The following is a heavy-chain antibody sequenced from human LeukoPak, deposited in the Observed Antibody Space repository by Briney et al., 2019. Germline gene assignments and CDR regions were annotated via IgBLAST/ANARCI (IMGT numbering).Heavy chain of an antibody. CDR1: GGSISSSSYY. CDR2: IYYSGST. D-gene: IGHD1-26*01. V-gene: IGHV4-39*07. Sequence: PSETLSLTCTVSGGSISSSSYYWGWIRQPPGKGLEWIGSIYYSGSTYYNPSLKSRVTISLDMSKNQFSLNLTSVTAADTAVYYCARAQVGAYYYYYYMDVWGKGTTVTVSS. CDR3: ARAQVGAYYYYYYMDV. J-gene: IGHJ6*03.